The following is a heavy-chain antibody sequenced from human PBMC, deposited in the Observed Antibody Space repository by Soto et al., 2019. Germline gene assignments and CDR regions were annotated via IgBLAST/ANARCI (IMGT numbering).Heavy chain of an antibody. CDR1: GLTFSSYS. Sequence: EVQLVESGGGLVQRGGSLRLSCAASGLTFSSYSMNWVRQAPGKGLEWVSYISSSSSTIYYADSVKGRFTISRDNAKNPLYLQMNSLRAEDTAVYYCAVGEESRYYYYGMDVWGQGTTVTVSS. CDR3: AVGEESRYYYYGMDV. CDR2: ISSSSSTI. J-gene: IGHJ6*02. V-gene: IGHV3-48*01.